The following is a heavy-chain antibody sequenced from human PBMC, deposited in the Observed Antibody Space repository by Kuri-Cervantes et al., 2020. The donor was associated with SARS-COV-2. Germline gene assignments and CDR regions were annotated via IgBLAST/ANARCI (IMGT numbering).Heavy chain of an antibody. CDR3: AREGHGSGSYYYYYMDV. CDR2: ISGDGTT. J-gene: IGHJ6*03. V-gene: IGHV3-23*01. CDR1: GFTFSTYA. D-gene: IGHD3-10*01. Sequence: GESLKISCAASGFTFSTYAMSWVRQAPGEGLEWVSTISGDGTTYYADSVKGRFSISRDNSKNTLYLQMNSLRAEDTAVYYCAREGHGSGSYYYYYMDVWGKGTTVTVSS.